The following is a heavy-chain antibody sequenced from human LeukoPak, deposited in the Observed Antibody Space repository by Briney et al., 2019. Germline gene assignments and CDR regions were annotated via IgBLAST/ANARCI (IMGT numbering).Heavy chain of an antibody. Sequence: TSETLSLTCAVYGGSFSGYYWSWIRQPPGKGLEWIGEINHSGSTNYNPSLKSRVTISVDTSKNQFSLKLSSVTAADTAVYYCARDPILTAYHTYYFDYWGQGTLVTVSS. CDR2: INHSGST. CDR1: GGSFSGYY. V-gene: IGHV4-34*01. CDR3: ARDPILTAYHTYYFDY. D-gene: IGHD3-9*01. J-gene: IGHJ4*02.